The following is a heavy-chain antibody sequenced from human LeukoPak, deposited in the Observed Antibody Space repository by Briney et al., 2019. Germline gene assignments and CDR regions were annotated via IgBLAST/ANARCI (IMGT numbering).Heavy chain of an antibody. V-gene: IGHV3-21*01. Sequence: GGSLRLSCAASGFTFSSYGMNWVRQAPGKGLEWVSSISSSSSYIYYADSVKGRFTISRDNAKNSLYLQMNSLRAEDTAVYYCARDMLAGFGELSNYYYGMDVWGQGTTVTVSS. CDR2: ISSSSSYI. CDR3: ARDMLAGFGELSNYYYGMDV. J-gene: IGHJ6*02. D-gene: IGHD3-10*01. CDR1: GFTFSSYG.